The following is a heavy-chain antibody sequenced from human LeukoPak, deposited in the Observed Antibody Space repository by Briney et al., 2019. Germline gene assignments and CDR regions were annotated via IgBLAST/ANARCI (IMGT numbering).Heavy chain of an antibody. CDR2: ISGSGGST. D-gene: IGHD1-26*01. J-gene: IGHJ4*02. CDR3: AKDLDSGSYYSDY. Sequence: PGGSLRLSCTASGFTFSSYAMSWVRQAPGKGLEWVSAISGSGGSTYYADSVKGRFTISRDNSKNTLYLQMNSLRAEDTAVYYCAKDLDSGSYYSDYWGQGTLVTVSS. V-gene: IGHV3-23*01. CDR1: GFTFSSYA.